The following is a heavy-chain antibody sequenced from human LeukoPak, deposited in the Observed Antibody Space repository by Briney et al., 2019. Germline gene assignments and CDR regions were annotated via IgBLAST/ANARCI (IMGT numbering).Heavy chain of an antibody. D-gene: IGHD3-16*01. CDR2: IQYDGSDI. CDR1: GFTFSSYG. Sequence: GGSLRLSCAASGFTFSSYGIHWVRQAPGKGLEWVTFIQYDGSDIFYADSVRGRFTISRDNSKNTVYLQMNSLTTEDTAVYFCAQDVPIERVPGFGPGYWGQGTLVTVST. V-gene: IGHV3-30*02. J-gene: IGHJ4*02. CDR3: AQDVPIERVPGFGPGY.